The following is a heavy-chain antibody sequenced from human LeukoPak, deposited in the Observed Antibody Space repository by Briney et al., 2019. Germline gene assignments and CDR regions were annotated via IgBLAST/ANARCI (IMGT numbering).Heavy chain of an antibody. CDR1: GFTFSSYA. V-gene: IGHV3-30*04. CDR2: ISYDGSNK. Sequence: PGGSLRLSCAASGFTFSSYAMHWVRQAPGKGLEWVAVISYDGSNKYYADSVKGRFTISRDNSKNTLYLQMNSLRAEDTAVYYCAREDYGYYFDYWGQGTLVTVSS. D-gene: IGHD3-16*01. J-gene: IGHJ4*02. CDR3: AREDYGYYFDY.